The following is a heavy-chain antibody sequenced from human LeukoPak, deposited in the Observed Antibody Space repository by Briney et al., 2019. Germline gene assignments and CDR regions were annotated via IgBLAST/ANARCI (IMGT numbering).Heavy chain of an antibody. CDR1: GFTVSDNY. Sequence: GGSLRLSCAASGFTVSDNYMSWVRQAPGKGLEWVSVMYSRGDTYYAKSVKGRFTFSRDIPKNTLYLQMNGLRTEDTAMYYCARGAPQVPAAGVLASWGQGTLVIVSS. CDR2: MYSRGDT. D-gene: IGHD6-13*01. CDR3: ARGAPQVPAAGVLAS. V-gene: IGHV3-53*01. J-gene: IGHJ5*02.